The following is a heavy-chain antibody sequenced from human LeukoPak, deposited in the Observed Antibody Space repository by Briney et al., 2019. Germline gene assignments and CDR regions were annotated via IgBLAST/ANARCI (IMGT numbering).Heavy chain of an antibody. V-gene: IGHV4-38-2*02. CDR3: ARGSVGYGGNTFDY. CDR1: GYSISSGYY. D-gene: IGHD4-23*01. J-gene: IGHJ4*02. CDR2: IYHSGST. Sequence: PSETLSLTCTVSGYSISSGYYWGWIRQPPGKGLEWIGSIYHSGSTYYNPSLKSRVTISVDTSKNQFSLKLSSVTAADTAVYYCARGSVGYGGNTFDYWGQGTLVTVSS.